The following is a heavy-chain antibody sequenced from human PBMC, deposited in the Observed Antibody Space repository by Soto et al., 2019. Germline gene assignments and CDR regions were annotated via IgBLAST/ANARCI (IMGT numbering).Heavy chain of an antibody. D-gene: IGHD3-10*01. CDR3: ARGNQYYSGSGSYYNNWFDP. CDR2: SNHSGST. CDR1: GGSFRGYY. J-gene: IGHJ5*02. Sequence: PSETLSLTCAVYGGSFRGYYWSWIRQPPGKGLEWIGESNHSGSTNYNPSLKSGGTISVATSKNQSTLKLSSVTAADTAVYYCARGNQYYSGSGSYYNNWFDPWGQGTLVTVSS. V-gene: IGHV4-34*01.